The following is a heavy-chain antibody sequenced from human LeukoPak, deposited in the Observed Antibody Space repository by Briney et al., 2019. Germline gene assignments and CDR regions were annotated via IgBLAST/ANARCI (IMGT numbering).Heavy chain of an antibody. J-gene: IGHJ4*02. CDR1: GYTFTGYY. D-gene: IGHD3-22*01. CDR3: ARGSKSFTYYYDSSGYFY. V-gene: IGHV1-2*02. CDR2: INPNSGGT. Sequence: ASVKVSCKASGYTFTGYYMHWVRQAPGQGLEWMGWINPNSGGTNYARKFQGRVTMTRDTSISTAYMELSRLRSDDTAVYYCARGSKSFTYYYDSSGYFYWGQGTLVTVSS.